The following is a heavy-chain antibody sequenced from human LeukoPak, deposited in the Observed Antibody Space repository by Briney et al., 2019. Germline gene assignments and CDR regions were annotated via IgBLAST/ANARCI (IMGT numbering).Heavy chain of an antibody. CDR3: AGVLGVRDLAYFDY. V-gene: IGHV3-74*01. CDR2: IRSDGSST. CDR1: GFTFNTYW. J-gene: IGHJ4*01. D-gene: IGHD3-10*01. Sequence: PAGSLRLSCAASGFTFNTYWMHWVRQAPGKGLVWVSRIRSDGSSTSYADSVRGRFTISRYNAKNTLYLQMNSLRAEDTAVYYCAGVLGVRDLAYFDYWGHGTLVTVSS.